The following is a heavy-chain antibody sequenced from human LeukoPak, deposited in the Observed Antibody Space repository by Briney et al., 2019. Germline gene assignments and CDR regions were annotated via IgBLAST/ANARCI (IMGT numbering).Heavy chain of an antibody. V-gene: IGHV4-61*02. J-gene: IGHJ6*02. D-gene: IGHD2-2*01. CDR3: ARERVGKRDGMDV. CDR2: IYTSGST. Sequence: PSQTLSLTCTVSGGSISRVSYYWSWIRQPAGKVLEWIGRIYTSGSTHYNPSLKSRVTIAVATSKNQFSLKLSSVTAADTAVYYCARERVGKRDGMDVWGQGTTVTVSS. CDR1: GGSISRVSYY.